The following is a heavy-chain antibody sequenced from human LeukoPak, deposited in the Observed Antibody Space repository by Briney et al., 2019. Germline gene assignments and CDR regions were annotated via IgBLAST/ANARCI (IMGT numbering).Heavy chain of an antibody. J-gene: IGHJ3*02. CDR1: GFTFNSYE. V-gene: IGHV3-48*03. CDR3: ARDRYSSGWFGAFDI. Sequence: PGGSLRLSCAVSGFTFNSYEMNWVRQAPGKGLEWVSYISSSGNNIYYADSVKCRFTMSRDNAKNSLYVKMNSLRAEDTAVYYCARDRYSSGWFGAFDIWGQGTVVTVSS. CDR2: ISSSGNNI. D-gene: IGHD6-19*01.